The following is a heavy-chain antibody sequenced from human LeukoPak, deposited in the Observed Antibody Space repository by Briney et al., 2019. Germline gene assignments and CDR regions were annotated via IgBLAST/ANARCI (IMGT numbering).Heavy chain of an antibody. J-gene: IGHJ6*03. V-gene: IGHV4-34*01. CDR2: INHSGST. D-gene: IGHD5-12*01. CDR1: GGSFSGYY. Sequence: SETLSLTCAVYGGSFSGYYWSWLRQPPGKGLEWIGEINHSGSTNYNPSLKSRVTISVDTSKNQFSLKLSSVTAADTAVYYCARLRLTKNYYYYYMDVWGKGTTVTISS. CDR3: ARLRLTKNYYYYYMDV.